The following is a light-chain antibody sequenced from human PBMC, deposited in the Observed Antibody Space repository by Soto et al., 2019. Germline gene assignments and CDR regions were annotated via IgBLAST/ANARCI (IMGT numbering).Light chain of an antibody. CDR2: ASS. CDR1: QPISIY. CDR3: QQSHTIPYT. Sequence: DIQMTQSPSSLSASVGDRVTISCRASQPISIYINWYQQKPGKAPKLLIYASSNLHGGVPSRFSGSGAGTHCTLTISSLQPEDFATYSWQQSHTIPYTFGQGTRLEIK. J-gene: IGKJ5*01. V-gene: IGKV1-39*01.